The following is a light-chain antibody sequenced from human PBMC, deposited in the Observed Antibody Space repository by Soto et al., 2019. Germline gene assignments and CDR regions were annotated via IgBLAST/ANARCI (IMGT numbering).Light chain of an antibody. CDR1: QSLSNSE. CDR3: KKHGSSPPT. Sequence: EIVLPKSPGTLSLSPGARSPLSRQASQSLSNSELAWYQQNPGQANRLLIYGASNRATGIPDRFSGSGSGTDFTLTISRLEPEEFAVYCCKKHGSSPPTVGGGTKVAIK. CDR2: GAS. V-gene: IGKV3-20*01. J-gene: IGKJ4*01.